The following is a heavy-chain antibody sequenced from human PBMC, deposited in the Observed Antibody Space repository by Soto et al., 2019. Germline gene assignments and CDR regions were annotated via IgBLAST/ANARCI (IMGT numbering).Heavy chain of an antibody. CDR3: VSQRTSVLTQAYFDY. J-gene: IGHJ4*02. V-gene: IGHV4-38-2*01. Sequence: PSETLSLTCAVSGYSISSGYYWGWIRQPPGKGLEWIGSIYHSGRTYYNPSLKSRVTISLDTSKNQFSLNLNSVTASDTAVYFCVSQRTSVLTQAYFDYWGPGALVTVSS. D-gene: IGHD2-8*01. CDR1: GYSISSGYY. CDR2: IYHSGRT.